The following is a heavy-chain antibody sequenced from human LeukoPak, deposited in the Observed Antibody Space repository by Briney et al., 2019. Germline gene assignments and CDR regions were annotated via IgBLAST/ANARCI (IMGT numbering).Heavy chain of an antibody. CDR3: ARGFDFWSGYYRRFDP. D-gene: IGHD3-3*01. J-gene: IGHJ5*02. CDR2: IYHSGST. Sequence: PSETLSLTCTVSGYSISSGYYWGWIRQPPGKGLEWIGSIYHSGSTYYNPSLKSRVTISVDTSKNQFSLKLSSVTAADTAVYYCARGFDFWSGYYRRFDPWGQGTLVTVSS. CDR1: GYSISSGYY. V-gene: IGHV4-38-2*02.